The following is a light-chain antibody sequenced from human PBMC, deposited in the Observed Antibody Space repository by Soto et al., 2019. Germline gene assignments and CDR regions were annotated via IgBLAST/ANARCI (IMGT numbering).Light chain of an antibody. CDR2: EVS. V-gene: IGLV2-14*01. CDR1: SSDVGGYNY. CDR3: SSYTSSSTLWV. Sequence: SALTQPASVSGSPGQSITISCTGTSSDVGGYNYVSWYQQHPGKAPKLMIYEVSNRPSGVSNRFSGSKSGNTASLTISGLQAEDEADYYCSSYTSSSTLWVFGGGTKLNV. J-gene: IGLJ3*02.